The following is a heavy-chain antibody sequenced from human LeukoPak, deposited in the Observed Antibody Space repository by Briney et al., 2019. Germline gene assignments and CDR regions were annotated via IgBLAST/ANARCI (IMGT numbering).Heavy chain of an antibody. CDR1: GGSISSSSYY. D-gene: IGHD3-22*01. Sequence: SETLSLTCTVSGGSISSSSYYWGWIRQPPGKGLEWIGSIYYSGSTYYNPSLKSRVTISVDTSKNQFSLKLSSVTAVDTAVYYCARLNYYDSSGYLSRAPFDYWGQGTLVTVSS. V-gene: IGHV4-39*01. CDR2: IYYSGST. CDR3: ARLNYYDSSGYLSRAPFDY. J-gene: IGHJ4*02.